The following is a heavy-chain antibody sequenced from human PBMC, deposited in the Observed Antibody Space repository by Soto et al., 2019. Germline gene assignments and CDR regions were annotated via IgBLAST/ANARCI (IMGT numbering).Heavy chain of an antibody. J-gene: IGHJ6*02. D-gene: IGHD4-17*01. CDR2: ISSSGSTI. V-gene: IGHV3-48*03. CDR3: ARDDYGDRYYYYGMDV. CDR1: GFTFSSYE. Sequence: EVQLVESGGGLVQPGGSPRLSCAASGFTFSSYEMNWVRQAPGKGLEWVSYISSSGSTIYYADSVKGRFTISRDNAKNSLYLQMNSLRAEDTAVYYCARDDYGDRYYYYGMDVWGQGTTVTVSS.